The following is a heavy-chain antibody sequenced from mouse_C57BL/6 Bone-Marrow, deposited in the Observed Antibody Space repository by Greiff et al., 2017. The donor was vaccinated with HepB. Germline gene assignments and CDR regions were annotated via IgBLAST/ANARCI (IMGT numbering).Heavy chain of an antibody. CDR1: GFTFSDYG. D-gene: IGHD3-2*02. J-gene: IGHJ4*01. CDR2: ISSGSSTI. V-gene: IGHV5-17*01. Sequence: EVHLVESGGGLVKPGGSLKLSCAASGFTFSDYGMHWVRQAPEKGLEWVAYISSGSSTIYYADTVKGRFTISRDNAKNTLFLQMTSLRSEDTAMYYCARSQAKAYYAMDYWGQGTSVTVSS. CDR3: ARSQAKAYYAMDY.